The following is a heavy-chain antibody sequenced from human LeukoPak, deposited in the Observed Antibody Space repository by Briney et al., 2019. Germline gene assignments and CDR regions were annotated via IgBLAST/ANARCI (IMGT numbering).Heavy chain of an antibody. V-gene: IGHV4-4*07. Sequence: NPSETLSLTCTVSGGSISSYYWSWIRQPAGKGLEWIGRIYTSGSTNYNPSLKSRVAISVDAPKNQVSLKLSSVIAADTAVYYCARHGDGDGDGSERIFWPYNFDSWGRGLLVTVSS. J-gene: IGHJ4*02. CDR3: ARHGDGDGDGSERIFWPYNFDS. D-gene: IGHD3-10*01. CDR2: IYTSGST. CDR1: GGSISSYY.